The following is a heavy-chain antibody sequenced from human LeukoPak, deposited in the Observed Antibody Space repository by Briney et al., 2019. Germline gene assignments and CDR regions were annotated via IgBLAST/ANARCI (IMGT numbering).Heavy chain of an antibody. V-gene: IGHV3-73*01. D-gene: IGHD3-22*01. CDR3: TRHYYYDSGPGY. Sequence: PGGSLRLSCAASGFTFSSYSMNWVRQASGKGLEWVGRIRSKANSYATAYAASVKGRFTISRDDSKNTAYLQMNSLKTEDTAVYYCTRHYYYDSGPGYWGQGTLVTVSS. CDR1: GFTFSSYS. J-gene: IGHJ4*02. CDR2: IRSKANSYAT.